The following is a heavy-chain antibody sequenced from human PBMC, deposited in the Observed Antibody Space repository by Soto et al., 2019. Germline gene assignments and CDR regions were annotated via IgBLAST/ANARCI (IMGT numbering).Heavy chain of an antibody. CDR1: GGSITSSSYY. V-gene: IGHV4-39*01. CDR3: ERKRTTVVTQAYFDH. CDR2: IYYSGRS. J-gene: IGHJ4*02. D-gene: IGHD4-17*01. Sequence: SETLSLTCTVSGGSITSSSYYWGWIRQPPGKGLEWIGGIYYSGRSYYNPSLRSRVTMSVDTSKNQFYLTLNSVTAADAAVYYCERKRTTVVTQAYFDHWGQGTLVPVSS.